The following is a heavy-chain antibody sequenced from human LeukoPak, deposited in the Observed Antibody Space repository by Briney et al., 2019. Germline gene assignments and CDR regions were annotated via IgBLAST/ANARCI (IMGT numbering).Heavy chain of an antibody. CDR1: GFTFSSYA. CDR3: AKRGTVAGTVTGSNFDY. Sequence: PGGSLRLSCEASGFTFSSYAMSWVRQAPGKGLEWVSAISGSGGSTYYADSVKGRFTISRDNSKNTLYLQMNSLRAEDTAVYYCAKRGTVAGTVTGSNFDYWGQGTLVTVSS. D-gene: IGHD6-19*01. J-gene: IGHJ4*02. CDR2: ISGSGGST. V-gene: IGHV3-23*01.